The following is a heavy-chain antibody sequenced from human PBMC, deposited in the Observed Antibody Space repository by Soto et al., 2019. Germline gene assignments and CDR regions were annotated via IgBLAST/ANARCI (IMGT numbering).Heavy chain of an antibody. D-gene: IGHD4-17*01. Sequence: PGGSLRLSCAASGFNISSYAMSWVSQAPGKGLEWVSAISGSGGSTYYADSVKGRFTISRDNSKNTLYLQMNSLRAEDTAVYYCAKDPSAERRYGDYPPIEWFDPWGQGTLVTVSS. J-gene: IGHJ5*02. V-gene: IGHV3-23*01. CDR2: ISGSGGST. CDR1: GFNISSYA. CDR3: AKDPSAERRYGDYPPIEWFDP.